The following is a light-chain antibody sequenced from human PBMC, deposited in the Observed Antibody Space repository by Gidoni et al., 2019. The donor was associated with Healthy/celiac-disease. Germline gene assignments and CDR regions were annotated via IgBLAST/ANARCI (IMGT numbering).Light chain of an antibody. J-gene: IGKJ1*01. CDR3: QQSYSTPRT. Sequence: DIQMTQSPSSLSASVGDRVTITCRASQSISSYLNWYQQKPGKAPKLLIYAASSLQSGVPSRFRCSGSRTDFTLTISSLQPEDFATYYSQQSYSTPRTFGQGTKVEIK. CDR1: QSISSY. CDR2: AAS. V-gene: IGKV1-39*01.